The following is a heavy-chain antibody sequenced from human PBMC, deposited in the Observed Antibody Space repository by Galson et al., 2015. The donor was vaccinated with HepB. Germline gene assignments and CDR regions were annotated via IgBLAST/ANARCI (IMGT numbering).Heavy chain of an antibody. CDR1: GGTFSSYA. V-gene: IGHV1-69*13. CDR3: VRTQAFCSNGVCYNHLSGMDV. Sequence: SVKVSCKASGGTFSSYAINWVRQAPGQGLEWMGGVIPILETTNYAQQFQGRVTITADESTNTAYMQLSSLRSEDTAVYYCVRTQAFCSNGVCYNHLSGMDVWGQGTTVTVSS. D-gene: IGHD2-8*01. CDR2: VIPILETT. J-gene: IGHJ6*02.